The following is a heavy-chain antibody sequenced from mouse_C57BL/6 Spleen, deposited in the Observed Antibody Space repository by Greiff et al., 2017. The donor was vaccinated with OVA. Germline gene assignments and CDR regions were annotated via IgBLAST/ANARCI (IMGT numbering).Heavy chain of an antibody. D-gene: IGHD2-3*01. CDR1: GFTFSDYG. J-gene: IGHJ2*01. CDR2: ISRGSSTI. CDR3: ARSWGGYDCYYIDY. Sequence: EVQVVESGGGLVKPGGSLKLSCAASGFTFSDYGMHWVRQAPEKGLEWVAYISRGSSTIYYADTVKGRFTISRDNAKNTLFLQMTSLRSEDTAMDYCARSWGGYDCYYIDYWGQGTTLTVSS. V-gene: IGHV5-17*01.